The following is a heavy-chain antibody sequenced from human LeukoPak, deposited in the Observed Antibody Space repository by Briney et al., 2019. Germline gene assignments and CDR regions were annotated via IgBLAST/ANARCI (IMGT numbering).Heavy chain of an antibody. CDR2: ISYDGSNK. J-gene: IGHJ3*02. CDR1: GFTFSRYG. D-gene: IGHD2-15*01. Sequence: GGSLRLSCAVSGFTFSRYGMHWVRQAPGKGLEWVAVISYDGSNKYYADSVKGRFTISRDNSKNTLFLQMNSLRAEDTAVYYCAKEGMEYCSGGSCYDDEDAFDIWGQGTMVTVSS. CDR3: AKEGMEYCSGGSCYDDEDAFDI. V-gene: IGHV3-30*18.